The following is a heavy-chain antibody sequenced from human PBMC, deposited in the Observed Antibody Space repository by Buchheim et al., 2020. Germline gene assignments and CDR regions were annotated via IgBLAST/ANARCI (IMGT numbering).Heavy chain of an antibody. CDR1: GFTFSDYG. J-gene: IGHJ6*02. CDR2: IWYDGSNE. CDR3: ARGPHYDILTGYVYGMDV. Sequence: QVHLVESGGGVVQPGRSLRLSCAASGFTFSDYGMHWVRQAPGKGLEWVTTIWYDGSNEYYIDSVKGRFTISRDNSKSTVYLQMDSLRAGDTAVYYCARGPHYDILTGYVYGMDVWGQGTT. D-gene: IGHD3-9*01. V-gene: IGHV3-33*01.